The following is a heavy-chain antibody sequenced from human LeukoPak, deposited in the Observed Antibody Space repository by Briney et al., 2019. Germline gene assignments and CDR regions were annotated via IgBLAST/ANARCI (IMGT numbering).Heavy chain of an antibody. CDR1: GFTFDDYA. V-gene: IGHV3-9*01. CDR2: ISWNSGII. D-gene: IGHD5-18*01. J-gene: IGHJ5*02. CDR3: AKANVDTLNFNWFDP. Sequence: PGGSLRLSCAASGFTFDDYAMHWVRQAPGKGLEWVSGISWNSGIIGYADSVKGRFTISRDNAKNSLYLQMNSLRAEGTALYYCAKANVDTLNFNWFDPWGQGTLVTVSS.